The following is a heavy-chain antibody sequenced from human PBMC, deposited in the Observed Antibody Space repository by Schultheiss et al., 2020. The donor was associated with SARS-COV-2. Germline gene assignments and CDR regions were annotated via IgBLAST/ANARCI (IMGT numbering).Heavy chain of an antibody. CDR2: IYYSGST. J-gene: IGHJ6*02. V-gene: IGHV4-61*01. Sequence: LRLSCTVSGGSVSSGSYYWSWIRQPPGKGLEWIGYIYYSGSTNYNPSLKSRVTISVDTSKNQFSLKLGSVTAADTAVYYCARDVIVVVPEDYYYYGMDVWGQGTTVTVSS. CDR1: GGSVSSGSYY. D-gene: IGHD2-2*01. CDR3: ARDVIVVVPEDYYYYGMDV.